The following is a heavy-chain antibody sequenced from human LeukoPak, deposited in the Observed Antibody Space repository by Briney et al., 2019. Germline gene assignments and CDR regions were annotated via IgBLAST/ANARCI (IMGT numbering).Heavy chain of an antibody. CDR1: GGSFSGYY. Sequence: SETLSLTCAVYGGSFSGYYWSWIRQPPGKGLEWIGEINHSGSTNCNPSLKSRVTISVDTSKNQFSLKLSSVTAADTAVYYCARGASIAAADNWGQGTLVTVSS. D-gene: IGHD6-13*01. CDR2: INHSGST. J-gene: IGHJ4*02. V-gene: IGHV4-34*01. CDR3: ARGASIAAADN.